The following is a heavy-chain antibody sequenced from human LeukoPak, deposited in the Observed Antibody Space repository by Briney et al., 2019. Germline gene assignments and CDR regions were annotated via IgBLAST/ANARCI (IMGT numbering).Heavy chain of an antibody. V-gene: IGHV4-39*07. Sequence: KPSETLSLTCTVSGGSISSSSYYWGWIRQPPGKGLEWIGEINHSGSTNYNPSLKSRVTISVDTSKNQFSLKLSSVTAADTAVYYCARRLDWVAARRNWFDPWGQGTLVTVSS. CDR2: INHSGST. CDR1: GGSISSSSYY. J-gene: IGHJ5*02. CDR3: ARRLDWVAARRNWFDP. D-gene: IGHD6-6*01.